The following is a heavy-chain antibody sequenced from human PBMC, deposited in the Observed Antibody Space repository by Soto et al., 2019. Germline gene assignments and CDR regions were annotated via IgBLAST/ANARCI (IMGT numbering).Heavy chain of an antibody. D-gene: IGHD3-10*01. CDR3: AREGRGIQGTYYYYGMDV. J-gene: IGHJ6*02. CDR2: IIPIFGTA. Sequence: SVKVSCKASGGTFSSYAISWVRQAPGQGLEWMGGIIPIFGTANYAQKFQGRVTITADESTSTAYMELSSLRSEDTAVYYCAREGRGIQGTYYYYGMDVWGQGTTVTVSS. CDR1: GGTFSSYA. V-gene: IGHV1-69*13.